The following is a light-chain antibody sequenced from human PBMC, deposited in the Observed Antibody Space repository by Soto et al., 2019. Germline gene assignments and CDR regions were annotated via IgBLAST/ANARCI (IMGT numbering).Light chain of an antibody. J-gene: IGKJ1*01. CDR1: QSVSGH. V-gene: IGKV3-20*01. CDR2: GAS. CDR3: QQYGSSPRT. Sequence: PGERATLSCRASQSVSGHLAWYQQKPGQAPRLLIYGASSRATGIPDRFSGSGSGTDFTLTITRLEPEDFAVYYCQQYGSSPRTFGQGTKVDIK.